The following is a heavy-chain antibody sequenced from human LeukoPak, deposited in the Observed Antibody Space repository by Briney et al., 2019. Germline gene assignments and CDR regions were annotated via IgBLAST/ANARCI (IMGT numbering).Heavy chain of an antibody. CDR2: IYYSGST. V-gene: IGHV4-31*03. CDR3: ARGSSGYDYAYFDY. J-gene: IGHJ4*02. Sequence: SETLSLTCTVSGGSISSGGYYWSWIRQHPGKGLEWIGYIYYSGSTYYNPSLKSRVTISVDTSKNQFSLKLSSATAADTAVYYCARGSSGYDYAYFDYWGQGTLVTVSS. D-gene: IGHD5-12*01. CDR1: GGSISSGGYY.